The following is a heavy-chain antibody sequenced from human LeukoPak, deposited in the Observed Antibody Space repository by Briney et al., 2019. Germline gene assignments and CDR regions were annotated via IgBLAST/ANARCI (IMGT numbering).Heavy chain of an antibody. J-gene: IGHJ4*02. D-gene: IGHD5-12*01. CDR2: INHSGST. V-gene: IGHV4-34*01. CDR3: ARGGRGLRTFDY. Sequence: SETLSLTCAVYGRSFSGYYWSWIRQPPGKGLEWIGEINHSGSTNYNPSLKSRVTISVDTSKNQFSLKLSSVTAADTAVYYCARGGRGLRTFDYWGQGTLVTVSS. CDR1: GRSFSGYY.